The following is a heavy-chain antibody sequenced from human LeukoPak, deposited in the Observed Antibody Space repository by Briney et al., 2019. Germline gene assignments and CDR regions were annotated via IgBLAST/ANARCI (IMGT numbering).Heavy chain of an antibody. Sequence: PGGSLRLSCAASGFTFSSYEMNWVRQAPGKGLEWVSYISSSGSTIYYADSVKGRFTISRDSAKNSLYLQMNSLRAEDTAVYYCARVFGELTLTPFGYWGQGTLVTVSS. CDR1: GFTFSSYE. V-gene: IGHV3-48*03. CDR2: ISSSGSTI. D-gene: IGHD3-10*02. J-gene: IGHJ4*02. CDR3: ARVFGELTLTPFGY.